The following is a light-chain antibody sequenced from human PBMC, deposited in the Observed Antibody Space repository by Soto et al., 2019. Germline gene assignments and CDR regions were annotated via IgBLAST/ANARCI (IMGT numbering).Light chain of an antibody. CDR3: SSYTSSSTLVV. J-gene: IGLJ2*01. CDR1: SSDVGDYNY. CDR2: DVS. Sequence: QSALTQPASVSGSPGQSITISCTGTSSDVGDYNYVSWYQQHPGKAPKLMIYDVSNRPSGVSNRFSGSKSGSTASLTIPGLQAEDEADYYCSSYTSSSTLVVFGGGTKLTVL. V-gene: IGLV2-14*03.